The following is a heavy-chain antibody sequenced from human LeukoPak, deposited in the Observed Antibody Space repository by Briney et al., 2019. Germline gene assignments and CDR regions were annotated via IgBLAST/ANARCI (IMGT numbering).Heavy chain of an antibody. CDR2: LYYGVST. CDR1: RGSISGYY. CDR3: ARVPRVITMVRGVYSYYYYGMDV. D-gene: IGHD3-10*01. V-gene: IGHV4-59*01. J-gene: IGHJ6*02. Sequence: SESLSVTCIVSRGSISGYYWCSIRQRPGEGLGWIGYLYYGVSTNYNPPLKSRVTISVDTSKNQFFLKLSSVTAADTAVYYCARVPRVITMVRGVYSYYYYGMDVWGQGTTVTVSS.